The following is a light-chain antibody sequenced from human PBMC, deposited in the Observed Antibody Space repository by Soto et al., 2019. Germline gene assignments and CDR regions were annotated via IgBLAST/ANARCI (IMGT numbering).Light chain of an antibody. CDR3: SSYSISTAYL. J-gene: IGLJ1*01. Sequence: QSALTQPASVSGSPGQSITIACTGTSRDVGGYDHVSWYQLHPGKAPKLLGFEVSNRPSGVSFRFSGSKSGNTASLTISGRQAEDEAAYFCSSYSISTAYLFGTGTKLTVL. V-gene: IGLV2-14*01. CDR2: EVS. CDR1: SRDVGGYDH.